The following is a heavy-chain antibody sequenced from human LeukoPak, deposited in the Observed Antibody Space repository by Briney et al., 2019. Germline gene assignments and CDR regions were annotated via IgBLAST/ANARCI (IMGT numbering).Heavy chain of an antibody. Sequence: ASVTVSCKASGYTFTSYYMHWVRQPPGQGLEWMGIISPIDGSTSYAQKFQGRVTMTRDMSTSTDYMELSSLRSEDTAVYYCAKGYCSGGSCPNWFDPWGQGTLVTVSS. CDR2: ISPIDGST. J-gene: IGHJ5*02. CDR3: AKGYCSGGSCPNWFDP. V-gene: IGHV1-46*01. D-gene: IGHD2-15*01. CDR1: GYTFTSYY.